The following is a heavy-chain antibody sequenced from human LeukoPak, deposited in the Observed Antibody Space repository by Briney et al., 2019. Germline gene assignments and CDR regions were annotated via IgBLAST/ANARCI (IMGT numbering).Heavy chain of an antibody. CDR2: ISYDGSNK. D-gene: IGHD5-18*01. CDR1: GFTFSSYA. V-gene: IGHV3-30*04. CDR3: AKDRPPYSSGY. J-gene: IGHJ4*02. Sequence: GGSLRLSCAASGFTFSSYAMHWVRQAPGKGLEWVAVISYDGSNKYYADSVKGRFTISRDNSKNTLYLQMNSLRAEDTAIYYCAKDRPPYSSGYWGQGTLVTVSS.